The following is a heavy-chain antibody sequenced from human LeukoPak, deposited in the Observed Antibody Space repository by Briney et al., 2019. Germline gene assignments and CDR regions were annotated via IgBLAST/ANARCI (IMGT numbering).Heavy chain of an antibody. J-gene: IGHJ4*02. CDR3: ARGATGGYDFWSGYYMSFDY. V-gene: IGHV4-39*07. CDR1: GGSINSTNYY. D-gene: IGHD3-3*01. CDR2: IYYSGST. Sequence: SETLSLTCTVSGGSINSTNYYWGWIRQPPGKGLEWIGSIYYSGSTNYNPSLKSRVTISVDTSKNQFSLKLSSVTAADTAVYYCARGATGGYDFWSGYYMSFDYWGQGTLVTVSS.